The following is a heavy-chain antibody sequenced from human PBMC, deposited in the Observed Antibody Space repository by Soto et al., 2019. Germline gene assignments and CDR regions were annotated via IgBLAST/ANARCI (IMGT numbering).Heavy chain of an antibody. CDR3: ARHIGASHFGMDV. V-gene: IGHV3-30-3*01. CDR2: ISYGGDDK. CDR1: GFTFSGYA. D-gene: IGHD3-10*01. J-gene: IGHJ6*02. Sequence: QVQLVESGGGVVQPGRSLILSCAASGFTFSGYAMHWVRQAPGKGLEWVAFISYGGDDKYYADSVKGRFTISRDSSKNTVFLRMNSLRPEDTSVYYCARHIGASHFGMDVWGQGTTVTVSS.